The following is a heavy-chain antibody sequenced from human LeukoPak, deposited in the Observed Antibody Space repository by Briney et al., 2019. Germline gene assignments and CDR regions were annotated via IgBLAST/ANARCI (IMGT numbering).Heavy chain of an antibody. CDR3: ARVGDSSGYYDY. V-gene: IGHV1-69*04. D-gene: IGHD3-22*01. CDR1: GGTFSSYA. CDR2: IIPILGIA. J-gene: IGHJ4*02. Sequence: SVKVSCKASGGTFSSYAISWVRQAPGQGLEWMGRIIPILGIASYAQKFQGRVTITADKSTSTAYMGLSSLRSEDTAVYYCARVGDSSGYYDYWGQGTLVTVSS.